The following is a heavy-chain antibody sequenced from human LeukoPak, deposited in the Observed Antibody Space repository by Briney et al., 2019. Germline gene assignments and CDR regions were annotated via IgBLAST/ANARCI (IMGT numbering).Heavy chain of an antibody. D-gene: IGHD3-16*02. Sequence: ASVKVSCKASGYTFTDYYIHWVRQAPGQGLEWMGWINPNSGGTNYAQKFQGRVTMTRDTSISTAYMELTSLRSEDTAVYYCARSPGELSVSYYFDYWGQGTLVTVSS. CDR1: GYTFTDYY. CDR3: ARSPGELSVSYYFDY. CDR2: INPNSGGT. J-gene: IGHJ4*02. V-gene: IGHV1-2*02.